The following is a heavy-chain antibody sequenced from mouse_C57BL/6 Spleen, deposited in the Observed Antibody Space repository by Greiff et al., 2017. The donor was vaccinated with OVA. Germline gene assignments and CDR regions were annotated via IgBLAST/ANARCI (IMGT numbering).Heavy chain of an antibody. CDR2: INPSSGYT. Sequence: QVQLQQSGAELARPGASVKMSCKASGYTFTSYTMHWVKQRPGQGLEWIGYINPSSGYTKYNQKFKDKATLTADKSSSTAYMQLSSLTSEDSAVDYCARSSYGYAMDYWGQGTSVTVSS. J-gene: IGHJ4*01. D-gene: IGHD2-12*01. CDR1: GYTFTSYT. CDR3: ARSSYGYAMDY. V-gene: IGHV1-4*01.